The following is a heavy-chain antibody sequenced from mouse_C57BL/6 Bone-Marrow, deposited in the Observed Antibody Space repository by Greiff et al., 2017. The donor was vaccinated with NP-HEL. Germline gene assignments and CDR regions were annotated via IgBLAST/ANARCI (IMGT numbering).Heavy chain of an antibody. J-gene: IGHJ1*03. CDR2: INPSTGGT. V-gene: IGHV1-42*01. CDR1: GYSFTGYY. CDR3: ARRHFDYYGSSYRYFDV. Sequence: VQLQQSGPELVKPGASVKISCKASGYSFTGYYMNWVKQSPEKSLEWIGEINPSTGGTTYNQKFKAKATLTVDKSSSTAYMQLKRLTSEDSAVYYCARRHFDYYGSSYRYFDVWGTGTTVTVSS. D-gene: IGHD1-1*01.